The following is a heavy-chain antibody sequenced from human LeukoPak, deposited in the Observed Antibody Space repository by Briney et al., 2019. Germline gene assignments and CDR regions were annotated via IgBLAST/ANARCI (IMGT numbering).Heavy chain of an antibody. J-gene: IGHJ4*02. V-gene: IGHV3-30-3*01. CDR1: GFTFSSYA. Sequence: PGGSLRLSCAASGFTFSSYAMHWVRQAPGKGLEWVAVISYDGSNKYYADSVKGRFTISRDNSKNTLYLQMNNLRAEDTAVYYCAGYGGYSFWGQGTLVTVSS. CDR2: ISYDGSNK. CDR3: AGYGGYSF. D-gene: IGHD4-23*01.